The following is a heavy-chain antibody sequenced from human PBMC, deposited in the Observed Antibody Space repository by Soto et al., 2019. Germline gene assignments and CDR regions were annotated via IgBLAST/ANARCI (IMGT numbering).Heavy chain of an antibody. CDR3: ASRIVATSFFDI. V-gene: IGHV3-21*01. D-gene: IGHD5-12*01. Sequence: PGGSLRLSCAASGFTFSSYSMNWVRQAPGKGLEWVSSISSSSSYINYADSVKGRFTISRDNAKNSLYLQMNSLRAEDTAVYYCASRIVATSFFDIWGQGTMVTVSS. CDR2: ISSSSSYI. J-gene: IGHJ3*02. CDR1: GFTFSSYS.